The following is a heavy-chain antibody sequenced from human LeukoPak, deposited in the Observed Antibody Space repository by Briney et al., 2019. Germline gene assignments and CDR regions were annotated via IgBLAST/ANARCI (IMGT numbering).Heavy chain of an antibody. J-gene: IGHJ4*02. CDR3: ARGGGGRYSGYDVYYFDY. CDR2: IIPIFGTA. Sequence: GASVKVSCKASGGTFSSYAISWVRQAPGQGLEWMGGIIPIFGTANYAQKFQGRVTITADESMSTAYMELSSLRSEDTAVYYCARGGGGRYSGYDVYYFDYWGQGTLVTVSS. D-gene: IGHD5-12*01. V-gene: IGHV1-69*13. CDR1: GGTFSSYA.